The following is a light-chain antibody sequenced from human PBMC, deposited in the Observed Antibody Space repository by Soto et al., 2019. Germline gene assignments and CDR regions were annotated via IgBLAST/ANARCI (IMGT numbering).Light chain of an antibody. Sequence: QSVLTQPASVSGSPGQSITISCTGTSRDVGSYNLVSWYQQHPGKAPKLMIYEGSKRPSGVSNRFSGSKSGNTASLTISGLQAEDEADYYGCSYAGSSTYVVFGGGTKVTVL. V-gene: IGLV2-23*01. J-gene: IGLJ2*01. CDR3: CSYAGSSTYVV. CDR1: SRDVGSYNL. CDR2: EGS.